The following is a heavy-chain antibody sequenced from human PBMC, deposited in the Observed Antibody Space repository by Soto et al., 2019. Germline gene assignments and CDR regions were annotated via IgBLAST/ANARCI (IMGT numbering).Heavy chain of an antibody. Sequence: HPGGSLRLSCEVSGFRFDDYGMHWVRQAPGKGLEWIAGISRDSRSISYGASMKGRFTISRDNAKNSLYLQLNSLRADDTAFYYCVKDALTTVAYYFDYWGQGALVTV. CDR2: ISRDSRSI. J-gene: IGHJ4*02. V-gene: IGHV3-9*01. D-gene: IGHD4-17*01. CDR1: GFRFDDYG. CDR3: VKDALTTVAYYFDY.